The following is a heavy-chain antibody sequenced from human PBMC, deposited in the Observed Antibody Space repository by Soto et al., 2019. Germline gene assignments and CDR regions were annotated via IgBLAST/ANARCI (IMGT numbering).Heavy chain of an antibody. V-gene: IGHV3-7*03. J-gene: IGHJ5*02. CDR2: IKGDGSDA. CDR3: ARSYYDFWSGSLWFDP. Sequence: PGGSLRLSCAASGFTFSTYWMSWVRQAPGKGLEWLGNIKGDGSDAHYVDSVKGRFTISRDNAGNSLYLQMNSLRAEDTAVYYCARSYYDFWSGSLWFDPWGQGTLVTVSS. CDR1: GFTFSTYW. D-gene: IGHD3-3*01.